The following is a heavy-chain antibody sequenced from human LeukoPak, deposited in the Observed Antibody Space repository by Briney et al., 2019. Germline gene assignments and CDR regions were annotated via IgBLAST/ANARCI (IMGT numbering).Heavy chain of an antibody. D-gene: IGHD1-1*01. Sequence: SETLSLTCNVSGVSLNNYYWSWFRQPPGKGLEWIGYIHTSGSDNYEPALKRRVSMSIDTSTNSFSLRVLSVTAADTALYFCARHGDTDLATGSNWFDPWGQGILVTVSS. CDR1: GVSLNNYY. CDR2: IHTSGSD. J-gene: IGHJ5*02. CDR3: ARHGDTDLATGSNWFDP. V-gene: IGHV4-4*09.